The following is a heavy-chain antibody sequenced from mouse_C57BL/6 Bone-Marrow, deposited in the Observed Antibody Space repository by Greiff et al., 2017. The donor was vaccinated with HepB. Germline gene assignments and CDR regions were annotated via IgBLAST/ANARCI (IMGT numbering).Heavy chain of an antibody. J-gene: IGHJ3*01. D-gene: IGHD1-1*01. V-gene: IGHV2-2*01. Sequence: QVQLKQSGPGLVQPSQSLSITCTVSGFSLTSYGVHWVRQSPGKGLEWLGVIWSGGSTDYNAAFISRLSISKDNSKSQVFFKMNSLQADDTAIYYCARMGSSYRAWFAYWGQGTLVTVSA. CDR3: ARMGSSYRAWFAY. CDR1: GFSLTSYG. CDR2: IWSGGST.